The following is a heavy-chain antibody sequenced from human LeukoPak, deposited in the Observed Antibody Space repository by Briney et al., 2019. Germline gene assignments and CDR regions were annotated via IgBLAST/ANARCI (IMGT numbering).Heavy chain of an antibody. V-gene: IGHV3-15*01. D-gene: IGHD2/OR15-2a*01. CDR3: TTVSHFYL. CDR2: IKNGVTT. CDR1: GFAFTDAW. Sequence: VGSLRLSRAASGFAFTDAWLSWVRQAPGKGLEWVGRIKNGVTTDYAAPVEGRFTISRDDSKATLYLQMNSLKTEDAAMYYCTTVSHFYLGGQGTLVTVSS. J-gene: IGHJ4*02.